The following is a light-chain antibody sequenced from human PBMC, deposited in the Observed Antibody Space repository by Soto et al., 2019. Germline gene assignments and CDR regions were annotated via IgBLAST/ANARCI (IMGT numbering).Light chain of an antibody. Sequence: QSVLTQPPSASGTPGQRVTISCSGNSSNIGTNYVYWYQQLPGTAPKLLIYSTDRRPSGVPDRFSASKSGTSASLAISGLRSEDEADYYCTAWDDSLSGPVFGGGTKVTVL. J-gene: IGLJ2*01. CDR1: SSNIGTNY. CDR2: STD. CDR3: TAWDDSLSGPV. V-gene: IGLV1-47*01.